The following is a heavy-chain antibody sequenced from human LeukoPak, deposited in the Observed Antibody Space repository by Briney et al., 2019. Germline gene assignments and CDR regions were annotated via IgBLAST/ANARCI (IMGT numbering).Heavy chain of an antibody. CDR1: GYTFTSYA. CDR2: VNTNTGNP. V-gene: IGHV7-4-1*02. J-gene: IGHJ5*02. D-gene: IGHD3-9*01. Sequence: ASVKVSCKASGYTFTSYAMNWVRQAPGQGLEWMGWVNTNTGNPTYAQGFTGRFVFSLDTSVSTAYLQISSLKAEDTAVYYCARDREDILTGYYRYNWFDPWGQGTLVTVSS. CDR3: ARDREDILTGYYRYNWFDP.